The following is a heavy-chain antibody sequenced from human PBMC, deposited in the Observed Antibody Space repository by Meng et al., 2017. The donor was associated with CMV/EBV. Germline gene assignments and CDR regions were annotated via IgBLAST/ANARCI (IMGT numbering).Heavy chain of an antibody. J-gene: IGHJ1*01. CDR1: GFTFSTYE. D-gene: IGHD6-19*01. Sequence: GESLKISCAGSGFTFSTYEMNWVRQAPGKGLEWLSYISSSGSTIYYADSVKGRFTISRDNAKNSLYLQMNSLRAEDTAVYYCAKALAGTGPFQHWGQGTLVTVSS. CDR3: AKALAGTGPFQH. CDR2: ISSSGSTI. V-gene: IGHV3-48*03.